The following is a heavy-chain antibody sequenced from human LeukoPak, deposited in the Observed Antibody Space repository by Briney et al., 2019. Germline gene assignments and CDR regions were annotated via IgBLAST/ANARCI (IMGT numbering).Heavy chain of an antibody. CDR1: GYSFTSYW. V-gene: IGHV5-51*01. CDR3: ARLASWQWLPRGGSYYFDY. Sequence: GESLKISCKGSGYSFTSYWIGWVRQMPGKGLEWMGIIYPGDSDTRYSPSLQGQVTISADKSISTAYLQWSSLKASDTAMYYCARLASWQWLPRGGSYYFDYWGQGTLVTVSS. J-gene: IGHJ4*02. CDR2: IYPGDSDT. D-gene: IGHD6-19*01.